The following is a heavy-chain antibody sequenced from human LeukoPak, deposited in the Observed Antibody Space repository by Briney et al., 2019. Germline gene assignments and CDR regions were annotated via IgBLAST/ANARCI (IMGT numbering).Heavy chain of an antibody. V-gene: IGHV3-53*01. CDR2: IYSGGNT. CDR3: ARVLWNGDYPRFDY. CDR1: GFSVSSNY. J-gene: IGHJ4*02. D-gene: IGHD4-17*01. Sequence: PGGSLRLSCAASGFSVSSNYMNWVRQAPGKGLEWVSIIYSGGNTYYADSVKGRFTISRDNSKNTLHLQMNSLRAEDTAVYYCARVLWNGDYPRFDYWGQGTLVTVSS.